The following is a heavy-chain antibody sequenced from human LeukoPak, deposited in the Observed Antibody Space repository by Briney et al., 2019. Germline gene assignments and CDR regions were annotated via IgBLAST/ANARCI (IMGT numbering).Heavy chain of an antibody. Sequence: GRSLRLSCAASGFTFDDYAMHWVRQAPGKGLEWVSGISWNSGSIGYADSVKGRFTISRDNAKNSLYLQMNSLRAEDTALYYCAKEATVTSYYYYGMDVWGQGTTVTVSS. CDR3: AKEATVTSYYYYGMDV. CDR2: ISWNSGSI. CDR1: GFTFDDYA. V-gene: IGHV3-9*01. D-gene: IGHD4-17*01. J-gene: IGHJ6*02.